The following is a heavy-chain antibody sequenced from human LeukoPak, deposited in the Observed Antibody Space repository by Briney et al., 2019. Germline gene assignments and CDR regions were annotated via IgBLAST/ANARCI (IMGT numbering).Heavy chain of an antibody. CDR3: ARSYFYMDV. V-gene: IGHV4-59*11. CDR1: GGSISSHY. CDR2: IYYNGTT. J-gene: IGHJ6*03. Sequence: PSETLSLTCTVSGGSISSHYWSWIRQPPGKGLEWIGYIYYNGTTNYNPSLMSRVTISVDTSKNQFSLKLSSVTAPDTAVYYCARSYFYMDVWGKGTTVTVSS.